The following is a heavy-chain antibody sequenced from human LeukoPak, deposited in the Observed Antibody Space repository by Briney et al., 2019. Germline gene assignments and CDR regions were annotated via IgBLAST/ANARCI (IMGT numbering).Heavy chain of an antibody. Sequence: SVKVSCKASGGTFNRHAFSWVRQAPGQGLEWMGRIIPILNIANSAQKFQDRVTITADKSTSTAYMELSSLRSEDTAVYYCARESLSGGTAADPFDYWGQGTLVTVSS. J-gene: IGHJ4*02. CDR1: GGTFNRHA. CDR2: IIPILNIA. V-gene: IGHV1-69*04. CDR3: ARESLSGGTAADPFDY. D-gene: IGHD6-13*01.